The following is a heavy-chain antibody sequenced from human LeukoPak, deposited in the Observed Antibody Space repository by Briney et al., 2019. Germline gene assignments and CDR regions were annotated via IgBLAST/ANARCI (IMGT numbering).Heavy chain of an antibody. D-gene: IGHD2-2*01. V-gene: IGHV3-30*18. J-gene: IGHJ4*02. CDR2: ISYDGSNK. CDR3: AKAYGYCTTTSCSHEEFDY. CDR1: GFTFSSES. Sequence: PGRSLRLSCAASGFTFSSESMHWVRQAPGKGLEWVAVISYDGSNKYYADSVKGRFAISRDNSKNTLYLQMNSLRAEDTAVYYCAKAYGYCTTTSCSHEEFDYWGQGTLVTVSS.